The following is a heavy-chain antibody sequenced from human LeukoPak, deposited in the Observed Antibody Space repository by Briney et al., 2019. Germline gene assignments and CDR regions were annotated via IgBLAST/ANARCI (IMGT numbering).Heavy chain of an antibody. CDR2: ITGSGSGT. V-gene: IGHV3-23*01. CDR3: AKSGERRRPYYFDY. J-gene: IGHJ4*02. CDR1: GFTFSTFA. D-gene: IGHD3-10*01. Sequence: PGGSLRRSCAASGFTFSTFAMSWVRQAPGKGREGVSGITGSGSGTYYADSGKGQFTIDRDNGKNTLYLQMNSLTVEDTAVYYCAKSGERRRPYYFDYWGQGTLVTVSS.